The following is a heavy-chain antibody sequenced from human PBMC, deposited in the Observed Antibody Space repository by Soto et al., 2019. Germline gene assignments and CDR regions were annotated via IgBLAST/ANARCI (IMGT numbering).Heavy chain of an antibody. CDR3: ARTASYDILTGYYSPPDY. CDR1: GGSISSYY. Sequence: SETLSLTCTVSGGSISSYYWSWIRQPPGKGLEWIGYIYYSGSTNYNPSLKSRVTISVDTSKNQFSLKLSSVTAADTAVYYCARTASYDILTGYYSPPDYWGQGTLVTVSS. D-gene: IGHD3-9*01. J-gene: IGHJ4*02. V-gene: IGHV4-59*01. CDR2: IYYSGST.